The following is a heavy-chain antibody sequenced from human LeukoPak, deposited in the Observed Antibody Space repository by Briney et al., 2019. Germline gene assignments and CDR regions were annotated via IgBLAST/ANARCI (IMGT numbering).Heavy chain of an antibody. CDR1: GFTFDDYA. V-gene: IGHV3-9*01. J-gene: IGHJ4*02. CDR3: AKDRVSSGWFYYFDY. Sequence: GGSLRLSCAASGFTFDDYAMHWVRQAPGKGLEWVSGISWNSGSIGYADSVKGRFTISRDNAKNSLYLQMNSLRAEDTALYYCAKDRVSSGWFYYFDYWGQGTLVTVSS. CDR2: ISWNSGSI. D-gene: IGHD6-19*01.